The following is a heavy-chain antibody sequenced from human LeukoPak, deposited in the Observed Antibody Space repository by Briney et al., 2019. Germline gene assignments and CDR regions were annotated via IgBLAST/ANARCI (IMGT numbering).Heavy chain of an antibody. V-gene: IGHV2-5*01. D-gene: IGHD3-10*01. CDR2: IYWNDDK. CDR3: ALRPQFEFFDS. J-gene: IGHJ4*02. CDR1: GFSLTTSGVS. Sequence: SGPTLVKPTQTLTLTCTFSGFSLTTSGVSVGWIRQPPGKALEWLALIYWNDDKGYSPSLKSRLTVIKDTSKNQVVLIMTNMDPVDTGTYYCALRPQFEFFDSWGQGTLVTVSS.